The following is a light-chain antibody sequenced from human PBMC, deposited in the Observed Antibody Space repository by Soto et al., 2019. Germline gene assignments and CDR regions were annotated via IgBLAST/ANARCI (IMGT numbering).Light chain of an antibody. V-gene: IGKV3-20*01. Sequence: EIVMTQSPATLSVSPEERATLFCRASQAVSNNLAWYQQKPGQAPRLLIYGASTRATGIPDRFSGSGSGTDFTLTITRLEPEDFAVYYCTQYGSSPPVTFGQGTKVDIK. CDR1: QAVSNN. CDR2: GAS. J-gene: IGKJ1*01. CDR3: TQYGSSPPVT.